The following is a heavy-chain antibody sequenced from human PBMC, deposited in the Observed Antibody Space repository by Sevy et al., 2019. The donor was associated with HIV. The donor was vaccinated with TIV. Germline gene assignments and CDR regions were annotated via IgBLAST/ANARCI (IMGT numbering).Heavy chain of an antibody. CDR2: ISSSGTTI. D-gene: IGHD3-22*01. CDR3: ARDLPGDSRMDV. V-gene: IGHV3-48*03. J-gene: IGHJ6*02. CDR1: GFSFSRYE. Sequence: GGSLRLSCAASGFSFSRYEMNWVRQAPGKGLEWFSYISSSGTTIYYADSVKGRFTVSRDNAKNSLYLQMNSLRGEDTSVYYCARDLPGDSRMDVWGQGTTVTVSS.